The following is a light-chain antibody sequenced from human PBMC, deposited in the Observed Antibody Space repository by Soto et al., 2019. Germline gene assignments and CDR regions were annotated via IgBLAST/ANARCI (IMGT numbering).Light chain of an antibody. J-gene: IGKJ2*01. CDR1: QSISTY. Sequence: DIQMTQSPSSLSASVGDRVTITCRASQSISTYLNWYQQKPGQAPKLLIHAASSLQSGVPLRFSGSGSGTDFTLTINSLQPEDFATFYCQQSYSTPYTFGQGTKLEIK. V-gene: IGKV1-39*01. CDR3: QQSYSTPYT. CDR2: AAS.